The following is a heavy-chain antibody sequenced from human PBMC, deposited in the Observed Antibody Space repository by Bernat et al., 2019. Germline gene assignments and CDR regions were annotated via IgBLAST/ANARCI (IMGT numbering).Heavy chain of an antibody. CDR3: AKDRGYRYFDL. J-gene: IGHJ2*01. D-gene: IGHD2-2*02. CDR1: GFTFSSYG. CDR2: ISYDGSNK. Sequence: QVQLVESGGGVVQPGRSPRLSCAASGFTFSSYGMHWVRQAPGKGLEWVAVISYDGSNKYYADSVKGRFTISRDNSKNTLYLQMNSLRAEDTAVYYCAKDRGYRYFDLWGRGTLVTVSS. V-gene: IGHV3-30*18.